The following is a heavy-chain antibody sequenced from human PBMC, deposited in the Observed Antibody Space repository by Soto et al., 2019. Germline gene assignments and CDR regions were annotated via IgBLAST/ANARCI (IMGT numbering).Heavy chain of an antibody. CDR2: ISSSSSTI. J-gene: IGHJ6*03. Sequence: QPGGSLGLSCAASGLTFRRYSMTWVRQAPGKGLEWVSYISSSSSTIYYADSVKGRFTISRDNAKNSLYLQMNSLRAEDTAVYYCALNYYYYYYMDVWGKGPTGTVSS. V-gene: IGHV3-48*04. CDR3: ALNYYYYYYMDV. CDR1: GLTFRRYS.